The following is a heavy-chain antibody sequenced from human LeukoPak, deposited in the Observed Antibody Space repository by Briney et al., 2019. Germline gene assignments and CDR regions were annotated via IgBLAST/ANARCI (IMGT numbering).Heavy chain of an antibody. CDR2: ISSNGRDT. V-gene: IGHV3-64*01. Sequence: GSLRLSCVASGFNFGSYALHWVRQAPGKGLEYVSAISSNGRDTYYAHSVKGRFTISRDNSQNTLYLQVGSVRDEDMAVYYCARGPYGDPTHYFDYWGQGNLVTVSS. CDR3: ARGPYGDPTHYFDY. CDR1: GFNFGSYA. D-gene: IGHD4-17*01. J-gene: IGHJ4*02.